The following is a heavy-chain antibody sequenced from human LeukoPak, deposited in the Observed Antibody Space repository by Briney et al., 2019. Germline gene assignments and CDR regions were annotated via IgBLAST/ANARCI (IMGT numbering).Heavy chain of an antibody. V-gene: IGHV1-46*01. J-gene: IGHJ4*02. Sequence: ASVKVSCKASGYTFINYYMHWVRQAPGQGLEWVGVINPSDITTSYAQKFQGRVTMTRDTSTSTVYMHLSSLRSEGTAVYYCTRQSLTGMPSFDYWGQGTLVTVSS. CDR1: GYTFINYY. CDR3: TRQSLTGMPSFDY. D-gene: IGHD1-20*01. CDR2: INPSDITT.